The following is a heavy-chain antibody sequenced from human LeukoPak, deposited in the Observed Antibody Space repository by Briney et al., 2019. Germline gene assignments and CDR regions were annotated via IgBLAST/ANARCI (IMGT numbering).Heavy chain of an antibody. Sequence: GGSLRLSCAASGFTFSSYAMSWVRQAPGKGLDWVSAISGSGGSTYYADSVKGRFTISRDNSKNTLYLQMNSLRAEDTAVYYCARDKLGATNFDYWGQGTLVTVSS. D-gene: IGHD1-26*01. V-gene: IGHV3-23*01. J-gene: IGHJ4*02. CDR1: GFTFSSYA. CDR2: ISGSGGST. CDR3: ARDKLGATNFDY.